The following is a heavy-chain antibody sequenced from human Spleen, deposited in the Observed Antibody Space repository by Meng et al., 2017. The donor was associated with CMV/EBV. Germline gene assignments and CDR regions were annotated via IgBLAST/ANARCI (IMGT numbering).Heavy chain of an antibody. CDR1: GSVFSGYS. CDR2: IYSGSSST. D-gene: IGHD6-19*01. CDR3: AKDSLGWVKPEY. V-gene: IGHV3-NL1*01. J-gene: IGHJ4*02. Sequence: CASSGSVFSGYSICCFRQPPGKGLVWVTVIYSGSSSTYYADSLKGRFTISRDNSKNTLYLKLNSLSAEDTAVYYCAKDSLGWVKPEYWGQGTLVTVSS.